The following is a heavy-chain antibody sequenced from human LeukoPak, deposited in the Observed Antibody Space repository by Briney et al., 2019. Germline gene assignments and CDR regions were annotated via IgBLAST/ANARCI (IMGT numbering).Heavy chain of an antibody. D-gene: IGHD2-8*01. V-gene: IGHV3-72*01. Sequence: GGSLRLSCAASGFTFSDHYMDWVRQAPGKGLEWVGRTRNKANSYTTEYAASVKGRFTISRDDSKNSLYLQMNSLKTKDTAVYYCARESNGVFDYWGQGTLVTVSS. CDR3: ARESNGVFDY. J-gene: IGHJ4*02. CDR1: GFTFSDHY. CDR2: TRNKANSYTT.